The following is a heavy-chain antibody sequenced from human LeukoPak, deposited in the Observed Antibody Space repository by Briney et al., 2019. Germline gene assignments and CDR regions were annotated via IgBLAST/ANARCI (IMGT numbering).Heavy chain of an antibody. CDR3: AKYYYGSGSQRYFDY. Sequence: PGRSLRLSCAASGLTFSNYGMHWGRQAPGKGREGVTFIRYDGNNNNYADFVKGRFTISRDNSKNTLYLQMNSLRAVDTAVYYCAKYYYGSGSQRYFDYWGQGTLVTVSS. CDR2: IRYDGNNN. J-gene: IGHJ4*02. CDR1: GLTFSNYG. V-gene: IGHV3-30*02. D-gene: IGHD3-10*01.